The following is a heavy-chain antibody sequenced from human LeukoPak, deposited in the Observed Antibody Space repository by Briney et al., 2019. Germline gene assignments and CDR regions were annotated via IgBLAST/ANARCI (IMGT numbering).Heavy chain of an antibody. CDR2: IRYDGSNK. J-gene: IGHJ6*03. CDR1: GFTFSNYG. Sequence: GRSLRLSCAASGFTFSNYGMHWVRQAPGKGLEWVAFIRYDGSNKYYADSVKGRFTISRDNSKNTLYLQMNSLRAEDTAVYYCAKDVGEDFWSGYYYYYYYMDVWGKGTTVTVSS. D-gene: IGHD3-3*01. V-gene: IGHV3-30*02. CDR3: AKDVGEDFWSGYYYYYYYMDV.